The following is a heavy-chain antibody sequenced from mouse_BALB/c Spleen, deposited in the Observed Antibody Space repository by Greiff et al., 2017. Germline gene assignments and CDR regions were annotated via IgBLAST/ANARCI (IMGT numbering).Heavy chain of an antibody. V-gene: IGHV5-6-5*01. CDR1: GFTFSSYA. CDR3: ARGLLLYYAMDY. Sequence: EVNVVESGGGLVKPGGSLKLSCAASGFTFSSYAMSWVRQTPAKRLEWVASISSGGSTYYPDSVKGRFTISRDNARNILYLQMSSLRSEDTAMYYGARGLLLYYAMDYWGQGTAVTVSA. CDR2: ISSGGST. J-gene: IGHJ4*01.